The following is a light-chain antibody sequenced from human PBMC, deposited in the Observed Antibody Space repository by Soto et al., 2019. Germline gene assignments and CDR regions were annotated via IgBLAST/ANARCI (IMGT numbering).Light chain of an antibody. V-gene: IGLV2-8*01. Sequence: QSALTQPPSASGSPGQSVTISCTGTKNDIGVYDFVSWYQHHPGKAPRLIIYEVVQRPSGVPDRFSGSKSGNTASLTVSGLQAAYEADYFCKSYAGRNTYVFGSGTKLTVL. J-gene: IGLJ1*01. CDR1: KNDIGVYDF. CDR2: EVV. CDR3: KSYAGRNTYV.